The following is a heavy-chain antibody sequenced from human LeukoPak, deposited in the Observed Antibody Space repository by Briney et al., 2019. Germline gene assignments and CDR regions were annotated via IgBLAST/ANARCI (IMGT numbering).Heavy chain of an antibody. CDR2: MNPNSGNT. V-gene: IGHV1-8*01. CDR1: GYTFTSYD. Sequence: ASVKVSCKASGYTFTSYDINWVRQATGQGLEWMGWMNPNSGNTGYAQKFQGRVTMTRNTSISTAYMELSSLRSEDTAVYYCARGYCSGGSCYSDFDYWGQGTLVTVSP. D-gene: IGHD2-15*01. CDR3: ARGYCSGGSCYSDFDY. J-gene: IGHJ4*02.